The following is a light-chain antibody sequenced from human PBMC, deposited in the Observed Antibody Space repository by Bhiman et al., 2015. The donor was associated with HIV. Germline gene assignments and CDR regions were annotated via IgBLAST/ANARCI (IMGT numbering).Light chain of an antibody. CDR3: AAWDDSLSGWV. Sequence: QSVLTQPPSVSGAPGQRVTISCTGSASNIGAGYDVHWYQHLPGTAPKLLIYDNNNRPSGVPDRFSGSKSGTSASLAISGLRSEDEADYYCAAWDDSLSGWVFGGGTKLTVL. CDR2: DNN. V-gene: IGLV1-40*01. J-gene: IGLJ3*02. CDR1: ASNIGAGYD.